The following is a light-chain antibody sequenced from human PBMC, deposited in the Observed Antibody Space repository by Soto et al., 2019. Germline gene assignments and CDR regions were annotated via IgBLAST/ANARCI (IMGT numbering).Light chain of an antibody. J-gene: IGKJ2*01. CDR3: QQYNSYSYT. Sequence: DIQMTQSPSTLSASAGDRVTITCRASQSISNWLAWHQQKPGKAPKLLIYDASSLESGVPSRFSGSGSGTEFTLTISSLQPDDFATYYCQQYNSYSYTCGQGTKGDIK. V-gene: IGKV1-5*01. CDR1: QSISNW. CDR2: DAS.